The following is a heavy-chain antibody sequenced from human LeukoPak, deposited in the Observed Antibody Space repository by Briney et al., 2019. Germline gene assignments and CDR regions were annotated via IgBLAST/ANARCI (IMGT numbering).Heavy chain of an antibody. D-gene: IGHD3-3*01. CDR3: ARDLDQDTYYDFWSGYLFDY. Sequence: GGSLRLSCAASGFTFSSYWVSWVRQAPGKGLEWVANIKQDGSEKYYVDSVKGRFTISRDNAKNSLYLQMNSLRAEDTAVYYCARDLDQDTYYDFWSGYLFDYWGQGTLVTVSS. CDR2: IKQDGSEK. CDR1: GFTFSSYW. J-gene: IGHJ4*02. V-gene: IGHV3-7*05.